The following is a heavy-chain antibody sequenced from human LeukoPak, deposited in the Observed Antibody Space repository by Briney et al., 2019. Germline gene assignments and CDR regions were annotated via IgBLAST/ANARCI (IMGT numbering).Heavy chain of an antibody. J-gene: IGHJ4*02. V-gene: IGHV3-53*01. CDR3: ARDYYDSSGYYTSWYFDY. Sequence: GGSLRLACAASGFTVSSNCMSWVRQAPGKGLEWVSVIYSGGSTYYADSVKGRFTISRDNSKNTLYLQMNSLRAEDTAVYYCARDYYDSSGYYTSWYFDYWGQGTLVTVSS. D-gene: IGHD3-22*01. CDR2: IYSGGST. CDR1: GFTVSSNC.